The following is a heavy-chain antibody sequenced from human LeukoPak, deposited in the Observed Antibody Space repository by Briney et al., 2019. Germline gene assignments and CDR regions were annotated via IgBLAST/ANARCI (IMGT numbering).Heavy chain of an antibody. CDR3: ARAAGSDSRDYFDY. CDR1: GYIFTSYY. D-gene: IGHD2-21*02. Sequence: ASVKVPCKASGYIFTSYYMHWVRQAPGQGLEWMGWINPNSGGTNYAQKFQGRVTMTRDTSISTAYMELSGLRSDDTAVYYCARAAGSDSRDYFDYWGQGTLVTVS. J-gene: IGHJ4*02. V-gene: IGHV1-2*02. CDR2: INPNSGGT.